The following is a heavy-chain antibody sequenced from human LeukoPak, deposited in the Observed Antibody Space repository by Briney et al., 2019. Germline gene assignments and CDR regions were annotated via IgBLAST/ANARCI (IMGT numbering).Heavy chain of an antibody. V-gene: IGHV3-7*03. Sequence: PGGSLRLSCAASGFTFSSYAMHWVRQAPGKGLEWVANIRQDGSEKKYVDSVKGRFTISRDNAKNALYLQMNSLRAEDTAVYYCASISYGDYEHWGQGTLVTVSS. D-gene: IGHD4-17*01. CDR1: GFTFSSYA. J-gene: IGHJ1*01. CDR2: IRQDGSEK. CDR3: ASISYGDYEH.